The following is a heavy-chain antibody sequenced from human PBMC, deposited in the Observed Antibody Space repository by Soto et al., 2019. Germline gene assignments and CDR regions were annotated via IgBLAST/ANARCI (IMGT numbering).Heavy chain of an antibody. Sequence: GGSLRLSCAASGFTFSSYAMSWVRQAPGKGLEWVSAISGSGGSTYYADSVKGRFTISRDNSKNTLYLQMNSLRAEDTAVYYCANLQFDYGDPLGWGQGTLVTVSS. D-gene: IGHD4-17*01. V-gene: IGHV3-23*01. CDR3: ANLQFDYGDPLG. CDR1: GFTFSSYA. CDR2: ISGSGGST. J-gene: IGHJ4*02.